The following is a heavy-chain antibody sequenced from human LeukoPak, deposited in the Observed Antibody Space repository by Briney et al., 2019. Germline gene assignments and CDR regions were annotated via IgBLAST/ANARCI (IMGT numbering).Heavy chain of an antibody. D-gene: IGHD6-13*01. J-gene: IGHJ4*02. V-gene: IGHV3-7*01. CDR2: IRQDGGAK. CDR1: GFTFTTYW. Sequence: PGGSLRLSCTASGFTFTTYWMSWVRQAPGEGLEWVANIRQDGGAKNYVDSVKGRFTISRDNAKKSLYLQMNSLRGEDTAVYYCAPPPTAATGNWGQGTLVTVSS. CDR3: APPPTAATGN.